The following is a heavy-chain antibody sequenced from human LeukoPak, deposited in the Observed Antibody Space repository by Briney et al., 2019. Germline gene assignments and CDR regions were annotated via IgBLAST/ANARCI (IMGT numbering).Heavy chain of an antibody. V-gene: IGHV3-13*01. Sequence: PGGSLRLSCAASGFTFSSYDMHWVRQATGKGLEWVSAIGTAGDTYYPGSVKGRFTISRENAKNSLYLQMNSLRAGDTAVYYCARADSSGYTKRYYHYGMDVWGQGTTVTVSS. CDR3: ARADSSGYTKRYYHYGMDV. CDR1: GFTFSSYD. D-gene: IGHD3-22*01. CDR2: IGTAGDT. J-gene: IGHJ6*02.